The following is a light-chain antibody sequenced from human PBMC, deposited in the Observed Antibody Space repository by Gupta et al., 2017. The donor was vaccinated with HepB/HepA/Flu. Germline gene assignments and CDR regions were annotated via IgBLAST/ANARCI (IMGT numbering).Light chain of an antibody. CDR2: AAS. CDR1: QSISSY. V-gene: IGKV1-39*01. Sequence: DIHMTQSPSSLSASVGDRVTITCRASQSISSYLNWYQQKPRNGPKLLIYAASSWPRGATLRSSGSGNGTGSTLTISMRQLEDFETSYCQCSDCNPRLTFGGGTKLEIK. CDR3: QCSDCNPRLT. J-gene: IGKJ4*01.